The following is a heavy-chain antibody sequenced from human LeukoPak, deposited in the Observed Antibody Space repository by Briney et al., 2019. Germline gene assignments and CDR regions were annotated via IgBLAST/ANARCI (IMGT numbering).Heavy chain of an antibody. CDR3: ARVGRLDYGDYLAH. J-gene: IGHJ4*02. D-gene: IGHD4-17*01. CDR2: INTNTGSP. V-gene: IGHV7-4-1*02. Sequence: ASVKVSCKTSGYTFARYPIYWVRQAPGRGLEWLGWINTNTGSPTYAQAFAGRFVFSLDTSVTTAYLQISSLRSADTAVYYCARVGRLDYGDYLAHWGPGNRITVSS. CDR1: GYTFARYP.